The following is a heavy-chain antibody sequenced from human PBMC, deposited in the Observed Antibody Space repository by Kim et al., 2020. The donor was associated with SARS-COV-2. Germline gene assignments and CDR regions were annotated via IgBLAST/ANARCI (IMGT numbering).Heavy chain of an antibody. V-gene: IGHV1-2*02. CDR1: GYTFTGYY. Sequence: ASVKVSCKASGYTFTGYYMHWVRQAPGQGLEWMGWINPNSGGTNYAQKFQGRVTMTRDTSISTAYMELSRLRSDDTAVYYCARDLKGFPAAAGYYYYYYGMDVWGQGTTVTVSS. D-gene: IGHD6-13*01. CDR2: INPNSGGT. J-gene: IGHJ6*02. CDR3: ARDLKGFPAAAGYYYYYYGMDV.